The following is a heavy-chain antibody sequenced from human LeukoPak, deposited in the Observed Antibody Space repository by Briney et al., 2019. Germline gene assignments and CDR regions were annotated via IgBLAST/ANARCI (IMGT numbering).Heavy chain of an antibody. CDR1: GFTFSSYS. V-gene: IGHV3-21*01. CDR3: ARVLNNYGDGY. Sequence: GGSLRLSCAASGFTFSSYSMNWVRQAPGKGLEWVSSISSSSSYIFYADSVKGRFTISRDNAKNSLYLQMNSLRAEDTAVYYCARVLNNYGDGYWGQGTLVTVSS. D-gene: IGHD4-17*01. J-gene: IGHJ4*02. CDR2: ISSSSSYI.